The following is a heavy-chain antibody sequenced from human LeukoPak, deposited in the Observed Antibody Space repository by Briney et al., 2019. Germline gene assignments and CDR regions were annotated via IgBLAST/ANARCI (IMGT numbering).Heavy chain of an antibody. CDR3: TRGDTVPNAKYYSDS. Sequence: GRSLRLSCTASGFPFGDYAINWVRQAPGKGLEWVGLIRSEIYGGTAVYAASVGGRFTVSRDDPTTTAYLQMNSLKTEDTAVYFCTRGDTVPNAKYYSDSWGQGTLVTVSS. J-gene: IGHJ4*02. CDR2: IRSEIYGGTA. CDR1: GFPFGDYA. D-gene: IGHD2-8*01. V-gene: IGHV3-49*04.